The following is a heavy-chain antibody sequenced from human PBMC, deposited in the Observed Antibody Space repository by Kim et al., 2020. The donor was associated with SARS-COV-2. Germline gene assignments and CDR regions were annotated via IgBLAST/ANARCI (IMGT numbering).Heavy chain of an antibody. Sequence: GGSLRLSCAASGVTFSSYWMSWVRQAPGKGLEWVAGINQDGSETYYVDSVKGRFTISRDNSKNTLYLQMTSLRDEDTAVYYCAKYYASWSGFYDFDYWG. CDR3: AKYYASWSGFYDFDY. V-gene: IGHV3-7*01. CDR1: GVTFSSYW. J-gene: IGHJ4*01. D-gene: IGHD3-3*01. CDR2: INQDGSET.